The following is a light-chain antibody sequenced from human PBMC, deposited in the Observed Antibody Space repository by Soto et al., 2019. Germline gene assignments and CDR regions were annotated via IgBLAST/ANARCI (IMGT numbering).Light chain of an antibody. V-gene: IGKV2-28*01. CDR2: LGS. Sequence: DTVMTQSPLSLPVTPGEPASISCRSSQSLLHSNGYNYLDWYVQRPGQSPQLLIYLGSSRASGVPDRFSGRGSGTDFTLKISRVEAEDVGVYYCMQGLQTRTFGPGTKVTIK. CDR1: QSLLHSNGYNY. J-gene: IGKJ3*01. CDR3: MQGLQTRT.